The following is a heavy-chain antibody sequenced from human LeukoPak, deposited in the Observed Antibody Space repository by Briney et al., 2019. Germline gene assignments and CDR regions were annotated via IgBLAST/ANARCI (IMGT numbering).Heavy chain of an antibody. CDR3: ARDRGYSYVDY. Sequence: KPSETLSLTCTVSGGSISSYYWSWIRQPPGKGLEWIGYIYYSGSTNYNPSLKSRVTISVDTSKNQFSLKLSSVTAADTAVYYCARDRGYSYVDYWGQGTLVTVSS. CDR2: IYYSGST. D-gene: IGHD5-18*01. CDR1: GGSISSYY. J-gene: IGHJ4*02. V-gene: IGHV4-59*12.